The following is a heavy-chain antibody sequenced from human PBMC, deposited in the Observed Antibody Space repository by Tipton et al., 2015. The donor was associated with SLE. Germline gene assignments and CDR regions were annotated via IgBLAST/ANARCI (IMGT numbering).Heavy chain of an antibody. J-gene: IGHJ4*02. Sequence: SLRLSCAASGFIFSDYAMAWVRQAPEKGMEWVSVLYSGGSITFYADSVKGRLTISRDNSKNTLYLQMNSLTAEDTAVYYCAKARDVFGGSYYFDYWGQGTLVTVSS. D-gene: IGHD4-23*01. CDR1: GFIFSDYA. CDR3: AKARDVFGGSYYFDY. CDR2: LYSGGSIT. V-gene: IGHV3-23*03.